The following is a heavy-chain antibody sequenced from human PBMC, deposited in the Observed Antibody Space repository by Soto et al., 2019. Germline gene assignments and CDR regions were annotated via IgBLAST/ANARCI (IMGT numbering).Heavy chain of an antibody. Sequence: EVQLVESGGGLVQPGGSLRLSCAASGFTFSTYWMAWVRQAPGKGLEWVANIRQDGGEMFYVDSVKGRFIISRDNAKNSLYLQMNSLSAADTAVYYCARDWHVTSWHNFDYWGQGTLVTVSS. J-gene: IGHJ4*02. CDR2: IRQDGGEM. CDR1: GFTFSTYW. V-gene: IGHV3-7*01. CDR3: ARDWHVTSWHNFDY. D-gene: IGHD2-2*01.